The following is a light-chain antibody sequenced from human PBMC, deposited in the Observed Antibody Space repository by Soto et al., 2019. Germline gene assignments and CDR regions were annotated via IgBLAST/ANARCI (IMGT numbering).Light chain of an antibody. CDR2: DDR. CDR3: QVWDSSSDHWV. Sequence: SYELTQPPSVSVAPGQTARITCGGSNIGGRSVHWYQQKPGQAPILVVYDDRDRPSGIPERFSGSNSGNTATLTISRVEVGDEADYYCQVWDSSSDHWVFGGGTQPTVL. J-gene: IGLJ3*02. CDR1: NIGGRS. V-gene: IGLV3-21*02.